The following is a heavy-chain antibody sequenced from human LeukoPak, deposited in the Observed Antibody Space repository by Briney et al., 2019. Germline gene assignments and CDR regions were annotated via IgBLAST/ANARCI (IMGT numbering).Heavy chain of an antibody. CDR3: ARDRRIAAAGTVPFYYYYGMDV. J-gene: IGHJ6*02. Sequence: SVKVSCKASGGTFSSYAISWVRQAPGQGLEWMGGIIPIFGTANYAQKFQGRVTITADKSTSTAYMELSSLRSEDTAVYYCARDRRIAAAGTVPFYYYYGMDVWGQGTTVTVSS. V-gene: IGHV1-69*06. D-gene: IGHD6-13*01. CDR1: GGTFSSYA. CDR2: IIPIFGTA.